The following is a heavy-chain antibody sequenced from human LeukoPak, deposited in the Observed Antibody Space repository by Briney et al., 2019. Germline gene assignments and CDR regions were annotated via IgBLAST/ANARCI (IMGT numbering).Heavy chain of an antibody. V-gene: IGHV1-69*06. J-gene: IGHJ4*02. D-gene: IGHD3-9*01. Sequence: ASVKVSCKASGGTFSSYAISWVRQAPGEGLEWMGGIIPIFGTANYAQKFLGRVTITADKSTSTAYMELSSLRSKDTAVYYCARRYYDILTGYNFDYWGQGTLVTVSS. CDR1: GGTFSSYA. CDR2: IIPIFGTA. CDR3: ARRYYDILTGYNFDY.